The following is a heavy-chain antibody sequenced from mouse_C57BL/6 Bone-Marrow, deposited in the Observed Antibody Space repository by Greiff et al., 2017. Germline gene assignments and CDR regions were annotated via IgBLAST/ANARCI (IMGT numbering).Heavy chain of an antibody. V-gene: IGHV14-3*01. J-gene: IGHJ3*01. CDR2: IDPANGNT. D-gene: IGHD3-2*02. Sequence: EVKLQESVAELVRPGASVKLSCTASGFNIKNTYMHWVKQRPEQGLEWIGRIDPANGNTKYAPKFQGKATITADTSSNTAYLQLSSLTSEDTAIYYCALRQLRLQGWFAYWGQGTLVTVSA. CDR1: GFNIKNTY. CDR3: ALRQLRLQGWFAY.